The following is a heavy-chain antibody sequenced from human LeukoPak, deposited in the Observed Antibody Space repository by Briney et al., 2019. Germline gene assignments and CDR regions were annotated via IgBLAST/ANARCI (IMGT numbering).Heavy chain of an antibody. CDR2: ISSSSSYI. V-gene: IGHV3-21*01. D-gene: IGHD6-19*01. CDR1: GFTFSSYS. CDR3: ARVPSSGYSSGWYSY. J-gene: IGHJ4*02. Sequence: GGSLRLSCAASGFTFSSYSMNWVRQAPGKGLEWVSSISSSSSYIYYADSVKGRFTISRDNAKNSLYLQMNSLRAEDTAVYYCARVPSSGYSSGWYSYWGQGTLVTVSS.